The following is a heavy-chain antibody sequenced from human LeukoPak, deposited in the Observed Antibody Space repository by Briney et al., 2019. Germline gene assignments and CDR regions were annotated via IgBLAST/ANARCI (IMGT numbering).Heavy chain of an antibody. CDR2: IASGGTT. CDR1: GFTLSSYG. Sequence: GGTLRLSCVASGFTLSSYGMSWVRHAPGKALEWVSTIASGGTTFYADSVKGRFTVSRDNSKNTLILQVNSLRAEDTAVYFCAKVRAPRSAFDVWGQGTMVTVSS. CDR3: AKVRAPRSAFDV. V-gene: IGHV3-23*01. J-gene: IGHJ3*01.